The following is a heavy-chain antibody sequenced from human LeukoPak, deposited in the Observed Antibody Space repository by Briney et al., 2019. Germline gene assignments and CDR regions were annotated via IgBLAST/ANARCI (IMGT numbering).Heavy chain of an antibody. V-gene: IGHV4-34*01. CDR3: ASRTPGLWFDP. D-gene: IGHD2-2*01. CDR2: INHSGST. J-gene: IGHJ5*02. CDR1: GGSFSGYY. Sequence: PSETLSLTCAVYGGSFSGYYWSWIRQPPGKGLEWIGAINHSGSTNYNPSLKSRVTISVDTSKNQFSLKLSSVTAADTAVYYCASRTPGLWFDPWGQGTLVTVSS.